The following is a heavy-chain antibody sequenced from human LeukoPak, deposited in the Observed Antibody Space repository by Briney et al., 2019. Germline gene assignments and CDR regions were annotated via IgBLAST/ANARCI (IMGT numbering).Heavy chain of an antibody. J-gene: IGHJ4*02. CDR2: IYTSGST. CDR3: AGVGGYYRVDY. D-gene: IGHD3-22*01. Sequence: SETLSLTCTVSGGSISSGSYYWSWIRQPAGKGLEWIGRIYTSGSTNYNPSLKSRVTISVDTSKNQFSLKLSSVTAADTAVYYCAGVGGYYRVDYWGQGTLVTVSS. V-gene: IGHV4-61*02. CDR1: GGSISSGSYY.